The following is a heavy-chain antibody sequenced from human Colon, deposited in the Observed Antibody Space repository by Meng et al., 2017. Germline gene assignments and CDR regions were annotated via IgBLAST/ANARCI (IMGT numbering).Heavy chain of an antibody. D-gene: IGHD4-23*01. J-gene: IGHJ4*02. CDR1: GGSISSNYW. Sequence: LVELGPGLVKPSGTLSVTCAVAGGSISSNYWWSWVRQSPKKGLEWIGEIHHGGTTNYNPSLKSRVTISVDASNNQFSLKLSSVTAADTAVYYCARIDYGGNGIEKYFFDYWGQGTLVTVSS. CDR3: ARIDYGGNGIEKYFFDY. CDR2: IHHGGTT. V-gene: IGHV4-4*02.